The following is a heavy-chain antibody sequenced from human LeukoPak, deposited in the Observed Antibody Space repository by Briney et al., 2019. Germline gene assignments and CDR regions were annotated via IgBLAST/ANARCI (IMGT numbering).Heavy chain of an antibody. Sequence: SETLSLTCTVSSGSIRTSYCSWIRRPPGKGLEWIGYIYYSGSTNCNPSLKSRVTISVDTSRNQFSLKLSSVTAADTAVYYCARAPNPDFFDDWGQGTLVTVSS. CDR3: ARAPNPDFFDD. CDR2: IYYSGST. D-gene: IGHD2-8*01. CDR1: SGSIRTSY. J-gene: IGHJ4*02. V-gene: IGHV4-59*01.